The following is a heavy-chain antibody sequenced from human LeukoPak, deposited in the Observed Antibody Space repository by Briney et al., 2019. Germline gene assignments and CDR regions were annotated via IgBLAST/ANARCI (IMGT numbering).Heavy chain of an antibody. D-gene: IGHD6-19*01. J-gene: IGHJ5*02. CDR1: GYTFTSYD. V-gene: IGHV1-8*01. CDR2: MNPNSGNT. Sequence: ASVKVSCKASGYTFTSYDINWVRQATGQGLEWMGWMNPNSGNTGYAQNFQGRVTMTRNTSISTAYMELSSLRSEDTAVYYCARGFSSVADNWFDPWGQGTLVTVSS. CDR3: ARGFSSVADNWFDP.